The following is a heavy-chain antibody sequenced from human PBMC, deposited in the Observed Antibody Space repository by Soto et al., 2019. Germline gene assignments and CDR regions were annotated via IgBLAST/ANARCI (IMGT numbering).Heavy chain of an antibody. CDR2: IYYSGST. Sequence: SETLSLTCTVSGGSISSGGYYWSWIRQHPGKGLEWIGYIYYSGSTYYNPSLKSRVTISRDTSKNQCSLKLSSVTAEDTAVYYCARVRDYGGNTLDYWGQGTLVTVSS. J-gene: IGHJ4*02. D-gene: IGHD4-17*01. CDR3: ARVRDYGGNTLDY. V-gene: IGHV4-31*03. CDR1: GGSISSGGYY.